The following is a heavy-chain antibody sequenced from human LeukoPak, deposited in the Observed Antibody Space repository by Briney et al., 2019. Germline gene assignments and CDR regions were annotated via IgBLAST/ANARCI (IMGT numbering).Heavy chain of an antibody. CDR2: FSYSGNT. CDR3: ARHRRAATRD. J-gene: IGHJ4*02. Sequence: PSETLSLTCTVSGGSLSSSPYYWGWIRQPPGKGLQWIASFSYSGNTYYSPSLKSRVTISADMSKNQFSLKLRSVTAADTAIYYCARHRRAATRDWGQGALVTVSS. D-gene: IGHD6-13*01. V-gene: IGHV4-39*07. CDR1: GGSLSSSPYY.